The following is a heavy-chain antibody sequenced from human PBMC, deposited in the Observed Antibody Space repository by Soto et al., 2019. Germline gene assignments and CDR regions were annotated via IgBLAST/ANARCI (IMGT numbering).Heavy chain of an antibody. D-gene: IGHD2-15*01. V-gene: IGHV4-38-2*02. Sequence: SETLSLTCTVSGVSITSGTYYWGWIRQPPGKGLEWIGSIHHSESTYYNPSLKSRVTMSVDTSKNQFSLKLRSVSAADTAVYYCARMSVEVATTYYLDYWGQGSLVTVSS. J-gene: IGHJ4*02. CDR3: ARMSVEVATTYYLDY. CDR2: IHHSEST. CDR1: GVSITSGTYY.